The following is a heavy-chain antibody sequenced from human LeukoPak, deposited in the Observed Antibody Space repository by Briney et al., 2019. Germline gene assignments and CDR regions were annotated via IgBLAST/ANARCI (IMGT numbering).Heavy chain of an antibody. CDR1: GGSIKSYY. Sequence: SETLSLTCTVSGGSIKSYYWSWVRQPAGEGLEWLGPIYASGTTNYNPSLNSRVTMSVDTSKNQFSLRLASVTAADTAVYYCARVADRFGYNYGIDEYFDYWGQGTLVTVSS. V-gene: IGHV4-4*07. D-gene: IGHD5-18*01. CDR3: ARVADRFGYNYGIDEYFDY. CDR2: IYASGTT. J-gene: IGHJ4*02.